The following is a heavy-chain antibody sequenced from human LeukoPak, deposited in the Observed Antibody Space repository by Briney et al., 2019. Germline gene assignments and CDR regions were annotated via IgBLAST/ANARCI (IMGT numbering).Heavy chain of an antibody. CDR2: IYTSGRN. CDR1: GGSINNYY. Sequence: SETLSLTCTVSGGSINNYYWSWIRQPAGKGLEWIGRIYTSGRNNYNPSLKSRVTISVDTSKNQFSLRLSSVTAADTAVYYCARGEYQLLQGAFDIWGQGTMVTVSS. D-gene: IGHD2-2*01. J-gene: IGHJ3*02. CDR3: ARGEYQLLQGAFDI. V-gene: IGHV4-4*07.